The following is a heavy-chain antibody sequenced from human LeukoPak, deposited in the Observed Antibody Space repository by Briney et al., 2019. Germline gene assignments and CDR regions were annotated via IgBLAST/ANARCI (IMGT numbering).Heavy chain of an antibody. CDR1: GGSISSYY. CDR2: IYYSGTT. CDR3: ARSTGYSYGFGYFDY. V-gene: IGHV4-59*01. D-gene: IGHD5-18*01. Sequence: PSETLSLTCTVSGGSISSYYRSWIRQPPGKGLEWIRYIYYSGTTNYNPSLQSRVTMSVDMSKNQFSLKLSSVTAADTAVYYCARSTGYSYGFGYFDYWGQGTLVTVSS. J-gene: IGHJ4*02.